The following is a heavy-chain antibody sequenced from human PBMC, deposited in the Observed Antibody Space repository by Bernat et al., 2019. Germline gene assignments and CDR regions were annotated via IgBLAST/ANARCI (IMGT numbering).Heavy chain of an antibody. CDR2: IYYSGST. Sequence: QVQLQESGPGLVKPSQTLSLTCTVSGGSISSGGYYWSWIRQHPGKGLEWIGYIYYSGSTYYNPSLKSRVTISVDTSKNQFSLKLSSVTAADTAVYYCASGSIITIFGVVTQGWFDPWGQGTLVTVSS. J-gene: IGHJ5*02. CDR3: ASGSIITIFGVVTQGWFDP. CDR1: GGSISSGGYY. V-gene: IGHV4-31*03. D-gene: IGHD3-3*01.